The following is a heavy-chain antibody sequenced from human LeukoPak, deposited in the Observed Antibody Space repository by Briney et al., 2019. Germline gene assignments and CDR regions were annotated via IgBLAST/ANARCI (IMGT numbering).Heavy chain of an antibody. CDR2: ISWNSGSI. V-gene: IGHV3-9*01. Sequence: GGSLRLSCAASGFTFDDYAMHWVRQAPGKGLEWVSGISWNSGSIGYADSVKGRFTISRDNAKNSLYLQMNSLRAEDTALYYCAKDITVAGTSTPWSDPWGQGTLVTVSS. D-gene: IGHD6-19*01. J-gene: IGHJ5*02. CDR1: GFTFDDYA. CDR3: AKDITVAGTSTPWSDP.